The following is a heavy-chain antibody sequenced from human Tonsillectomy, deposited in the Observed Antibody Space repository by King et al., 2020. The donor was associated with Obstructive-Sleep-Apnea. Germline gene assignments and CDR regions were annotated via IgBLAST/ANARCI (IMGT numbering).Heavy chain of an antibody. Sequence: GGGLGKAGGSLRLSCAASGFTFSDYYMSWIRQAPGKGLEWVSYISSSGITIYYAASVKGRFTISRDNAKNSLYLQMNSLRAEDTAVYYCARDKGYYYGSRVDFDYWGQGTLVTVSS. D-gene: IGHD3-10*01. V-gene: IGHV3-11*01. CDR2: ISSSGITI. CDR3: ARDKGYYYGSRVDFDY. CDR1: GFTFSDYY. J-gene: IGHJ4*02.